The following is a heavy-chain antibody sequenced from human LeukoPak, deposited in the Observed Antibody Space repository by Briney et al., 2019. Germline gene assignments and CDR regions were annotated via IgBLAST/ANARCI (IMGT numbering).Heavy chain of an antibody. D-gene: IGHD1-7*01. J-gene: IGHJ6*03. CDR2: IYHSGST. CDR1: GYSISSGYY. Sequence: SETLSLTCAVSGYSISSGYYWGWIRQPPGKGLEWIGSIYHSGSTYYNPSLKSRVTISVDTSKNQFSLKLSSVTAADTAVYYCARLTGSTVLYYHYYMDVWGKGTTVTVSS. CDR3: ARLTGSTVLYYHYYMDV. V-gene: IGHV4-38-2*01.